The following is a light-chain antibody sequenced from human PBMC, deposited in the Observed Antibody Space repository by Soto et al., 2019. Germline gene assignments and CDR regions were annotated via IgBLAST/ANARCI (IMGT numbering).Light chain of an antibody. V-gene: IGLV2-8*01. Sequence: QSVLTQPPSASGSPGQSVTISCTGTSSDVGSYDYVSWYQQHPGKAPKLMIYEVSKRPSGVPDRFSGSKSGNTASLTVSGLQVEDEADYYCSSFAGYNNYVFGTGTKVTVL. CDR1: SSDVGSYDY. CDR3: SSFAGYNNYV. J-gene: IGLJ1*01. CDR2: EVS.